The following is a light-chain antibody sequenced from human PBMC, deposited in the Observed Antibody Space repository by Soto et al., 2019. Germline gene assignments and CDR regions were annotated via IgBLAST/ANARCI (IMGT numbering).Light chain of an antibody. J-gene: IGLJ2*01. CDR3: NSYTSKSPVV. Sequence: QSVLTQPASVSGSPGQSITISCTGTSSDVGGYNYVSWYQQHPGKAPKLIIYEVSNRPSGVSNRFSGSKSGNTASLTISGLQAEDDADYYCNSYTSKSPVVFGAGTKVTVL. CDR2: EVS. V-gene: IGLV2-14*01. CDR1: SSDVGGYNY.